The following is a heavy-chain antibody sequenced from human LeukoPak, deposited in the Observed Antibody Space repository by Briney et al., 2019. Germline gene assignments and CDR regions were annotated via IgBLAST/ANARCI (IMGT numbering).Heavy chain of an antibody. J-gene: IGHJ3*01. D-gene: IGHD6-6*01. CDR1: GLPFSAHG. CDR3: AKDLWSSSSITFDF. Sequence: GGSLRLSCAASGLPFSAHGMSWVRQAPGKGLEWVSHITGSGGLTYYSNSVRGRFTISRDNSKNTLFLQMNSLRADDTAVYYCAKDLWSSSSITFDFWGQGTLVTVSS. V-gene: IGHV3-23*01. CDR2: ITGSGGLT.